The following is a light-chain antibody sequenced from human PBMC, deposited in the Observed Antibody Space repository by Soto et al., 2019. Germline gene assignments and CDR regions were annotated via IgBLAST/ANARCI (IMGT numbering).Light chain of an antibody. CDR3: QQRSNWPRT. CDR2: DAS. J-gene: IGKJ4*01. V-gene: IGKV3-11*01. CDR1: QSVSRY. Sequence: EIVLTQSPATLSLSRGERATISYRASQSVSRYLAWYQQKPGQAPRLLIHDASNRATGIPARFSGSGSGTDFTLTISSLEPEDFAVYYCQQRSNWPRTFGGGTKVEIK.